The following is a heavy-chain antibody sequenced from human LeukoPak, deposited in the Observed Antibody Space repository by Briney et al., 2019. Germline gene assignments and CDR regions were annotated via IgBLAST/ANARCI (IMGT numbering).Heavy chain of an antibody. Sequence: GGSLRLSCAASEFTFSSYAMHWVRQAPGKGLEWVAVISYDGSNKYYADSVKGRFTISRDNSKNTLYLQMNSLRTEDTAVYYCAGDCDTSGYYYCGMDIWGQGTTVAVSS. V-gene: IGHV3-30-3*01. CDR2: ISYDGSNK. J-gene: IGHJ6*02. CDR3: AGDCDTSGYYYCGMDI. D-gene: IGHD3-22*01. CDR1: EFTFSSYA.